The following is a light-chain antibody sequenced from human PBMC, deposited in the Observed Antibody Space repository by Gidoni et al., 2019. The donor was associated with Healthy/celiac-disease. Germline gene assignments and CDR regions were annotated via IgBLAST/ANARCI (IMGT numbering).Light chain of an antibody. CDR3: QQYGSSPRT. V-gene: IGKV3-20*01. CDR2: CAS. CDR1: QSVSSSY. Sequence: EIALTQSPGTLSLSPGERATLSCRASQSVSSSYLAWYQQKPGQAPRLLIYCASSRATGIPDSFSGSGSGTDFTLTISRLEPEDVAVYYCQQYGSSPRTFGQGTKVEIK. J-gene: IGKJ1*01.